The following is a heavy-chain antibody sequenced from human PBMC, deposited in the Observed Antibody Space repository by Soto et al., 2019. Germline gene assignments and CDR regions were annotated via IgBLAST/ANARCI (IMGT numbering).Heavy chain of an antibody. Sequence: ASVKVSCKASGYTFTSYDINWVRQATGQGLEWMGWMNPNSGNTGYAQKFQGRVTMTRNTSISTAYMELSSLRSEDTAVYFCARGVENIVVVLDVFGYYGMDVWGQGTTVTVSS. J-gene: IGHJ6*02. D-gene: IGHD2-2*01. V-gene: IGHV1-8*01. CDR2: MNPNSGNT. CDR3: ARGVENIVVVLDVFGYYGMDV. CDR1: GYTFTSYD.